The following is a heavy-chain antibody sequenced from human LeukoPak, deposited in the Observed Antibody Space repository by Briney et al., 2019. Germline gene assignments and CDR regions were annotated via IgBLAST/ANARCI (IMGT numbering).Heavy chain of an antibody. CDR3: ARAHGDYTGDY. J-gene: IGHJ4*02. CDR1: GFTFSSYS. V-gene: IGHV3-48*04. Sequence: GGSLRLSCAASGFTFSSYSMNWVRQAPGKGLEWVSYISSSSSTIYYADSVKGRFTISRDNAKNSLYLQMNSLRAEGTAVYYCARAHGDYTGDYWGQGTLVTVSS. D-gene: IGHD4-17*01. CDR2: ISSSSSTI.